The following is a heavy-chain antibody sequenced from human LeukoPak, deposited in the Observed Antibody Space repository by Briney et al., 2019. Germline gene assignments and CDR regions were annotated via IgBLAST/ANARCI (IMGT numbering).Heavy chain of an antibody. CDR2: INPNSGGT. CDR3: ARGGYCGGTSCYTPAFDY. J-gene: IGHJ4*02. V-gene: IGHV1-2*02. Sequence: ASVKVSCKASGYTFTGYYMHWVRQAPGQGLEWMGWINPNSGGTNYAQKFQGRVTMTRDTSISTAYMELNRLRSDDMAVYYCARGGYCGGTSCYTPAFDYWGQGTLVTVSS. CDR1: GYTFTGYY. D-gene: IGHD2-2*02.